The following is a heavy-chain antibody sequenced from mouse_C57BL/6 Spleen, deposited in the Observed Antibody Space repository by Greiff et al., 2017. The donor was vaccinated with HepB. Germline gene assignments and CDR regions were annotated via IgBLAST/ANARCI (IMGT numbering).Heavy chain of an antibody. D-gene: IGHD2-4*01. CDR1: GYTFTSYG. V-gene: IGHV1-81*01. J-gene: IGHJ3*01. Sequence: QVQLQQSGAELARPGASVKLSCKASGYTFTSYGISWVKQRTGQGLEWIGEIYSRSGNTYYNEKFKGKATLTADKSSSTAYMELRSLTSEDSAAVGLRPFAYWGQGTLVTVSA. CDR2: IYSRSGNT. CDR3: RPFAY.